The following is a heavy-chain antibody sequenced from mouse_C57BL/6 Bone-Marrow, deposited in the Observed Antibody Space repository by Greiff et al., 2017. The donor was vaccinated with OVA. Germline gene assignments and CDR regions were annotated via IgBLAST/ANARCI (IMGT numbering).Heavy chain of an antibody. CDR3: ARKDYGRPYYFDY. V-gene: IGHV1-81*01. J-gene: IGHJ2*01. D-gene: IGHD1-1*01. CDR2: IYPRGGNT. CDR1: GYTFTSYG. Sequence: VKLMESGAELARPGASVKLSCKASGYTFTSYGISWVKQRTGQGLEWIGEIYPRGGNTYYNEKFKGKATLTADKSSSTAYMELRSQLSDDSAVYFGARKDYGRPYYFDYWGQGTTLTVSS.